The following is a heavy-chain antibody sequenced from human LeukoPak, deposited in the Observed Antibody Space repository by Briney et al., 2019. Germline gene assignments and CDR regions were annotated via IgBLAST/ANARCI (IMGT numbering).Heavy chain of an antibody. CDR2: INPSDGST. J-gene: IGHJ5*02. D-gene: IGHD4-17*01. V-gene: IGHV1-46*01. Sequence: ASVKVSCKASGYTFTSYYMHWVRQAPGQGLEWMGIINPSDGSTSYAQKFQGRVTMTRDTSTSTVYMELSSLRSEDTAVYYCARILRDNWFDTWGQGTLVTVSS. CDR3: ARILRDNWFDT. CDR1: GYTFTSYY.